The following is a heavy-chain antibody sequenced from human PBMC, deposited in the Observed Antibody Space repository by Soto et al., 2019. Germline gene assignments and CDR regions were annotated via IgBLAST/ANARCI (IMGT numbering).Heavy chain of an antibody. V-gene: IGHV1-69*06. CDR2: VIPIFGTA. J-gene: IGHJ6*02. Sequence: SVKVPCKYSVGTFSSYDIICVRPAPGQGLEWMGGVIPIFGTANYAQKFQGRVTITADKSTSTAYMELSSLRSEDTAVYYCASPLSEEWSSRRYYYGMDVWGQGTTVTVSS. CDR3: ASPLSEEWSSRRYYYGMDV. D-gene: IGHD3-3*01. CDR1: VGTFSSYD.